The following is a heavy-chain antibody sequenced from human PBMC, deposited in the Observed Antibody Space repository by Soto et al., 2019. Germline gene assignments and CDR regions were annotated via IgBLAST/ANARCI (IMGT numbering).Heavy chain of an antibody. D-gene: IGHD3-16*01. V-gene: IGHV3-30*18. CDR1: GFTFSSSG. CDR3: AKGRGGKNYYYGMDV. Sequence: LRLSCAASGFTFSSSGMHWVRQAPGKGLEWVAVISYDGSNKYYADSVKGRFTISRDNSKNTLYLQMNSLRAEDTAVYYCAKGRGGKNYYYGMDVWGQGTTVTVSS. J-gene: IGHJ6*02. CDR2: ISYDGSNK.